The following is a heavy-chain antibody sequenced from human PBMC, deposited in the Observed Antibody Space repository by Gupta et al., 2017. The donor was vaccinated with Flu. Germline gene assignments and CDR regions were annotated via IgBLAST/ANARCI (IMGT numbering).Heavy chain of an antibody. CDR1: GGSISSYY. J-gene: IGHJ6*02. CDR2: IYYSGST. D-gene: IGHD2-2*01. CDR3: ARQPLVGYCSSTSCPYGMDV. Sequence: QVQLQESGPGLVKPSETLSLTCTVSGGSISSYYWSWIRQPPGKGLEWIGYIYYSGSTNYNPSLKSRVTISVDTSKNQFSLKLSSVTAADTAVYYCARQPLVGYCSSTSCPYGMDVWGQGTTVTVSS. V-gene: IGHV4-59*08.